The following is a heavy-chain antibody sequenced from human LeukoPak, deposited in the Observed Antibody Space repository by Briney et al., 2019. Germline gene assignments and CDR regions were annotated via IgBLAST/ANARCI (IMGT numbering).Heavy chain of an antibody. Sequence: GGSLRRSSAASGFTFSSYWMTWVRQAPGKGLEGVANIKQDGSEKYYVDSVKGRFTISRDNAKNSLYLQMNSLRAEDTAVYYCAKEGSGYYVDYWGQGTLVTVSS. CDR1: GFTFSSYW. CDR3: AKEGSGYYVDY. CDR2: IKQDGSEK. D-gene: IGHD3-22*01. V-gene: IGHV3-7*04. J-gene: IGHJ4*02.